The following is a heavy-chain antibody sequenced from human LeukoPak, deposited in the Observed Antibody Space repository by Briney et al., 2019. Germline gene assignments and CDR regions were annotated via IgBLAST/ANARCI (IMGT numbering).Heavy chain of an antibody. Sequence: GGSLRLSCAASGFTFSSYWMSWVRQAPGKGLEWVANIKRDGSEKYYVDSVKGRFTISRDNAKNSLYLQMNSPRAEDTAVYYCARDLGDEVVRLTTWNLIGSWFDPWGQGTLVTVSS. CDR2: IKRDGSEK. D-gene: IGHD4/OR15-4a*01. V-gene: IGHV3-7*03. J-gene: IGHJ5*02. CDR1: GFTFSSYW. CDR3: ARDLGDEVVRLTTWNLIGSWFDP.